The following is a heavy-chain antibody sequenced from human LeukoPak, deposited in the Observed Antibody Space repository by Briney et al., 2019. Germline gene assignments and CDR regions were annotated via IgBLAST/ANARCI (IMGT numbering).Heavy chain of an antibody. CDR2: IRGSGGST. J-gene: IGHJ4*02. V-gene: IGHV3-23*01. CDR1: GFTLSSYA. CDR3: ANPGMVRGALGYFDY. D-gene: IGHD3-10*01. Sequence: GGSLRLSCAASGFTLSSYAMSWVRQAPGKGVEWVSAIRGSGGSTYYADSVKGRFTISRDNSKDTPYLQMNRLRAADTAVYYCANPGMVRGALGYFDYWGQGTLVTVSS.